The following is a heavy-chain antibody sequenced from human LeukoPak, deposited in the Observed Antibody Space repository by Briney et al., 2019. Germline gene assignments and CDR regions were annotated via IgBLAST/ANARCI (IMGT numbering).Heavy chain of an antibody. J-gene: IGHJ4*02. Sequence: PGGSLRLSCVASGFVFSNHAMNWVRQAPGRGLEWVSVISGSGEKEFYADSVKGRCSISRDNSKNILYLQVSNVRAEDTAIYYCVKDQADYFDGSGSYFDHWGQGTQVTVSS. V-gene: IGHV3-23*01. CDR3: VKDQADYFDGSGSYFDH. CDR1: GFVFSNHA. CDR2: ISGSGEKE. D-gene: IGHD3-22*01.